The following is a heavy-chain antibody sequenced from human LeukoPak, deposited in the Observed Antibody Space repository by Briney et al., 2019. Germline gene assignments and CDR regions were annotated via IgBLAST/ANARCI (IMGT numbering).Heavy chain of an antibody. J-gene: IGHJ4*02. CDR1: GFTFSSYA. CDR2: ISYGGSNK. D-gene: IGHD6-19*01. V-gene: IGHV3-30-3*02. CDR3: AKKGTSPVAGSNAY. Sequence: GGSLRLSCAASGFTFSSYAMHWVRQAPGKGLEWVAVISYGGSNKYYADSVKGRFTISRDNSKNTLYLQMNSLRAEDTAVYYCAKKGTSPVAGSNAYWGQGTLVTVSS.